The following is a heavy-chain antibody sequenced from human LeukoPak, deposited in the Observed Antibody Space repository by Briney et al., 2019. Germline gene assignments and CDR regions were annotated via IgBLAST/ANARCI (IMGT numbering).Heavy chain of an antibody. CDR3: GRGLTVAGAKYYFDH. CDR1: GFTFGDYG. J-gene: IGHJ4*02. Sequence: GRPLRLSCTTTGFTFGDYGLTWVRQAPGRGLEWVGFTRSKIYGGAEEYGASVKGRFTVSRDDSKGIAYLQMNSLNIEDTAVYFCGRGLTVAGAKYYFDHWGQGVLVTVSS. V-gene: IGHV3-49*04. CDR2: TRSKIYGGAE. D-gene: IGHD3-9*01.